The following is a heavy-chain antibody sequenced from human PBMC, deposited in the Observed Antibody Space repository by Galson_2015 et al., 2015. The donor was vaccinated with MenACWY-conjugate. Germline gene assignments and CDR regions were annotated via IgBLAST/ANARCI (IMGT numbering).Heavy chain of an antibody. CDR3: ARIFTMVRGREY. Sequence: LSCAASGFTFSSYAMSWVRQAPGTGLEWVSAISGSGGSTYYADSVRGRFTISRDNSKSTLYLQMNSLRDEDTAVYFCARIFTMVRGREYWGQGTLVTVSS. V-gene: IGHV3-23*01. CDR1: GFTFSSYA. D-gene: IGHD3-10*01. CDR2: ISGSGGST. J-gene: IGHJ4*02.